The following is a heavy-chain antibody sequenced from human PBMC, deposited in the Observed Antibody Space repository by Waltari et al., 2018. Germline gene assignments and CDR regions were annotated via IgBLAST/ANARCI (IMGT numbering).Heavy chain of an antibody. D-gene: IGHD6-13*01. CDR3: ASYSYSKYYCDY. V-gene: IGHV4-59*11. CDR2: IYYSGST. Sequence: QVQLQESGPGLVKPSETLSLTCTVAGGFISSHYGSWIRLPPGKGRVWIGYIYYSGSTNKHPPHKWRVTITVDTSKNQFSLKLSSVTAADAAVYYCASYSYSKYYCDYWGQGTLVTVSS. CDR1: GGFISSHY. J-gene: IGHJ4*02.